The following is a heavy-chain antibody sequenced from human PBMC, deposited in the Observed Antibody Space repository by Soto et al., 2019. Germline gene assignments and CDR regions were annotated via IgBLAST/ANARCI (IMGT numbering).Heavy chain of an antibody. CDR3: ERTWVEYSSSSFDY. V-gene: IGHV4-61*01. J-gene: IGHJ4*02. CDR2: IYYSGST. D-gene: IGHD6-6*01. CDR1: GGSVSSGSYY. Sequence: SETLSLTCTVSGGSVSSGSYYWSWIRQPPGKGLEWIGYIYYSGSTNYNPSLKSRVTISVDTSKKQFSLKLSAVTAADTAVYYCERTWVEYSSSSFDYWGQGTLVTVSS.